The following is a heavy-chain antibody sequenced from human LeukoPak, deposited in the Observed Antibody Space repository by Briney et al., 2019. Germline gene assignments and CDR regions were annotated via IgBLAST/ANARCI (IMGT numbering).Heavy chain of an antibody. CDR1: GGSISGYY. V-gene: IGHV4-4*07. J-gene: IGHJ4*02. D-gene: IGHD6-13*01. Sequence: PSETLSLTCTVSGGSISGYYWSWIRQAAGKGLEWIGRIYSSGSTNYNPSLKSRVTMSLDTSKNQFSLKVSSVTAADTAVYYCAGQLAAAGTAGLDYWGQGTLVTVSS. CDR3: AGQLAAAGTAGLDY. CDR2: IYSSGST.